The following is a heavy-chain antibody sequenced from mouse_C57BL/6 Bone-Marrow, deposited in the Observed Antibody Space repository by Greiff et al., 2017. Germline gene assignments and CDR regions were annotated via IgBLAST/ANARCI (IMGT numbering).Heavy chain of an antibody. CDR2: LYPRSGNT. CDR3: ARKDDGYYGWFAY. D-gene: IGHD2-3*01. Sequence: VKLMESGAELARPGASVKLSCKASGYTFTSYGISWVKQRTGQGLEWIGELYPRSGNTYYNEKFKGKATRTADKSSSTAYMELRSLTSEDSAVYCCARKDDGYYGWFAYWGQGTLVTVSA. V-gene: IGHV1-81*01. J-gene: IGHJ3*01. CDR1: GYTFTSYG.